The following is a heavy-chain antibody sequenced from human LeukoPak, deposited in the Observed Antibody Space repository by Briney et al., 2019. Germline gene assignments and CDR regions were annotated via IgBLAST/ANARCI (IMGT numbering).Heavy chain of an antibody. V-gene: IGHV3-49*03. D-gene: IGHD3-16*02. CDR1: GFTFGDYA. CDR3: TRDRDYVWGSYRYTTY. Sequence: RPGGSLRLSCTASGFTFGDYAMSWFRQAPGKGLEWVGFIRSKAYGGTTEYAASVKGRFTISRDDSKSIAYLQMNSLKTEDTAVYYRTRDRDYVWGSYRYTTYWGQGTLVTVSS. CDR2: IRSKAYGGTT. J-gene: IGHJ4*02.